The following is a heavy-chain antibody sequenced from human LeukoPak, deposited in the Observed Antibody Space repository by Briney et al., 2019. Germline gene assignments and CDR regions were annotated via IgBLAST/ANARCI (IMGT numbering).Heavy chain of an antibody. V-gene: IGHV1-2*02. CDR2: INPNSGGT. CDR1: GYTFTGYY. CDR3: AREGSSGYYDGARYGTDV. J-gene: IGHJ6*02. D-gene: IGHD3-22*01. Sequence: ASVKVSCKASGYTFTGYYMHWVRQAPGQGLEWMGWINPNSGGTNYAQKFQGRVTMTRDTSISTAYMELSRLRSDDTAVYYCAREGSSGYYDGARYGTDVWGQGTTVTVSS.